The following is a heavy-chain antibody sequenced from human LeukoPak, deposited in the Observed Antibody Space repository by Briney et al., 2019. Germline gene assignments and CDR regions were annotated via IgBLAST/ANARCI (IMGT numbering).Heavy chain of an antibody. CDR1: GYNFSRFW. Sequence: GESLKISCKGSGYNFSRFWINWVRQMPGKGLEWMGIIYPGDSDTRYSPSFQGQVTISADKSISTAYLQWSSLKASDTAMYYCARHSGYYDFWSGYKNNWFDPWGQGTLVTVSS. V-gene: IGHV5-51*01. D-gene: IGHD3-3*01. J-gene: IGHJ5*02. CDR2: IYPGDSDT. CDR3: ARHSGYYDFWSGYKNNWFDP.